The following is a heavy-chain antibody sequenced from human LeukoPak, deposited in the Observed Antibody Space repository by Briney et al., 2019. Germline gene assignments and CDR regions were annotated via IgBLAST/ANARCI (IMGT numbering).Heavy chain of an antibody. Sequence: SETLSLTCAVSGASIASHSWWSWVRQPPGRGLEWIGEVYHSGGANYKPSLKSRVTISVDTSRNHFSLKLTSVTAADTAVYFCAYNRNFALDNWGQGTLVTVSS. D-gene: IGHD1-7*01. CDR1: GASIASHSW. V-gene: IGHV4-4*02. CDR3: AYNRNFALDN. CDR2: VYHSGGA. J-gene: IGHJ4*01.